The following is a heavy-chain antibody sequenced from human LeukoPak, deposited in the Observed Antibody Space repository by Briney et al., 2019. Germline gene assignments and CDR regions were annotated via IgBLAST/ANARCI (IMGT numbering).Heavy chain of an antibody. Sequence: GASVKVSCKASGGTFSSYTISWVRQAPGQGLEWMGRIIPILGIANYAQKFQGRVTITADKSTSTAYMELSSLRSEDTAVYYCARGLGYYDSSGYYYDNYYGMDVWGQGTTVTVSS. D-gene: IGHD3-22*01. V-gene: IGHV1-69*02. CDR3: ARGLGYYDSSGYYYDNYYGMDV. J-gene: IGHJ6*02. CDR1: GGTFSSYT. CDR2: IIPILGIA.